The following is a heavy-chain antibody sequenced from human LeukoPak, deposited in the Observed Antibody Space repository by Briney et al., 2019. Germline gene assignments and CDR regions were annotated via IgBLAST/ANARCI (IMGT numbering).Heavy chain of an antibody. CDR2: SSSGGST. J-gene: IGHJ4*02. CDR3: AKDCWSGYYPDY. D-gene: IGHD3-3*01. CDR1: GFFFSGDT. Sequence: GGSLRLSRAGTGFFFSGDTISRVRQAPGKGLDWVSGSSSGGSTHYADSVKGRITISRDNSKNTLYLQMNSLRAEDTAKYYCAKDCWSGYYPDYWGQGTLVTVSS. V-gene: IGHV3-23*01.